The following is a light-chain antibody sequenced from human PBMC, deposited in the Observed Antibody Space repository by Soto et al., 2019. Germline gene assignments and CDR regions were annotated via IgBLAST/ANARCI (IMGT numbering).Light chain of an antibody. CDR3: QQGNFFPWT. CDR1: HGISVW. CDR2: ATS. J-gene: IGKJ1*01. Sequence: DTQMTQSPSSVSAAVGDTVTITCRPSHGISVWLAFYQLKPGQAPKLLIYATSRVHGVPSRFAGSGSETDFTLTINNLQPEDSAIYYCQQGNFFPWTFGQGTKVDI. V-gene: IGKV1-12*01.